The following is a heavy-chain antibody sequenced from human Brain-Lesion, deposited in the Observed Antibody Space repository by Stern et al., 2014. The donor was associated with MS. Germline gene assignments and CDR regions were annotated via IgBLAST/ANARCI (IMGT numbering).Heavy chain of an antibody. CDR1: GGSISSSTYY. J-gene: IGHJ4*02. CDR3: ARHDSVPRPSQLYSARDRGPGYFDY. Sequence: VQLVQSGPGLVKPSETLSLTCTVSGGSISSSTYYWAWIRQPPGKGLEWIGNIYYSGFTYYNPSLKSRLTISVDMSKDQLSLTLSSVTAADTAIYYCARHDSVPRPSQLYSARDRGPGYFDYWGQGTLVTVSS. D-gene: IGHD1-26*01. CDR2: IYYSGFT. V-gene: IGHV4-39*01.